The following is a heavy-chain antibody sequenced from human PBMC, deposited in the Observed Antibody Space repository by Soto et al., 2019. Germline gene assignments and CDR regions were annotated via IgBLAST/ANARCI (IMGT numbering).Heavy chain of an antibody. V-gene: IGHV6-1*01. D-gene: IGHD7-27*01. CDR1: GDSVSSNSAA. Sequence: SQTLSLTCAISGDSVSSNSAAWNWIRQSPSRGLEWLGRTYYRSKWYNDYAVSVKSRITINPDTSKNQFSLQMDSLRAEDMAVYYCARGDPLGDAFDLWGQGTMVTVSS. CDR3: ARGDPLGDAFDL. J-gene: IGHJ3*01. CDR2: TYYRSKWYN.